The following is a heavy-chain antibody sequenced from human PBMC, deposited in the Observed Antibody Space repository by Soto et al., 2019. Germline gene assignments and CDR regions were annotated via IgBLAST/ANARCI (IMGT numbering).Heavy chain of an antibody. J-gene: IGHJ4*02. V-gene: IGHV4-30-4*01. CDR3: ARLDSSGYQGYFDY. Sequence: PSETLSLTCTVSGGSISSGDYYWSWIRQPPGKGLEWIGYIYYSGSTYYNPSLKSRVTISVDTSKNQFSLKLSSVTAADTAVYYCARLDSSGYQGYFDYWGQGTPVTVSS. D-gene: IGHD3-22*01. CDR1: GGSISSGDYY. CDR2: IYYSGST.